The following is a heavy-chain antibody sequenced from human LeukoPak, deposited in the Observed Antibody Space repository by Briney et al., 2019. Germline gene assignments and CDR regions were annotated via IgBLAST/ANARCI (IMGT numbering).Heavy chain of an antibody. V-gene: IGHV4-4*09. J-gene: IGHJ5*02. CDR2: IYTSGST. D-gene: IGHD3-3*01. CDR1: GGSITSYC. Sequence: SETLSLTCTVSGGSITSYCWSWVRQPPGKGLEWIGYIYTSGSTDYNPSLRSRVTMSVDTSKNQLFLELRFLTAADTAVYYCATSYDAKTAPYDLWGQGTLVTVSS. CDR3: ATSYDAKTAPYDL.